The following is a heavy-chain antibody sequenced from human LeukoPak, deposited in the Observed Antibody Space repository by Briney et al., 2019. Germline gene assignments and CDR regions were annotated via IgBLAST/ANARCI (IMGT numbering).Heavy chain of an antibody. CDR3: ARAHSVKRIYYYYGMDL. J-gene: IGHJ6*02. CDR1: GFTFSSYG. Sequence: GGSLRHSCAASGFTFSSYGMHWVRQAPGRGLEWVSVIWYDGSNKYYGDSRFTISRGNSKSTVYLQMNSLRAEDTAVYYCARAHSVKRIYYYYGMDLWGQGTTVTVSS. D-gene: IGHD2-15*01. CDR2: IWYDGSNK. V-gene: IGHV3-33*01.